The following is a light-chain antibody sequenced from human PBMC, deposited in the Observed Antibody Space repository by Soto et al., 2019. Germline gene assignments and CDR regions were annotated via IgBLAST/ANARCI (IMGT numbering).Light chain of an antibody. CDR1: KGISSW. CDR3: QQANSFPLT. V-gene: IGKV1-12*01. Sequence: IQMTQSPSSVSASVGDRVTITCRASKGISSWLAWYQQKPGKAPKLLIYAASSLQSGVPSRFSGSGSGTDFTLTISRLQPEDFATYYCQQANSFPLTFGGGTKVEIK. J-gene: IGKJ4*01. CDR2: AAS.